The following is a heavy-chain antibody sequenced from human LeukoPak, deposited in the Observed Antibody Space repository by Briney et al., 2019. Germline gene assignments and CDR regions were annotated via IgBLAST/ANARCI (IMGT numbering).Heavy chain of an antibody. CDR1: GFTFSDYY. J-gene: IGHJ4*02. CDR2: ISSSGDTI. Sequence: GGSLRLSCAASGFTFSDYYMSWIRQAPGKGLEWISYISSSGDTIFYADSVKGRFTISRDNAKNSLYLQMNSLRVEDTAMYYCARDGLRRPPTPYCGGDCPLDYWGQGTLVSVSS. CDR3: ARDGLRRPPTPYCGGDCPLDY. D-gene: IGHD2-21*02. V-gene: IGHV3-11*01.